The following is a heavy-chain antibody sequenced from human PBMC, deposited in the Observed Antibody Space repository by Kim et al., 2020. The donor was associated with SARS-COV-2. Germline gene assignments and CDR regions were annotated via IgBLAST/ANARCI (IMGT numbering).Heavy chain of an antibody. D-gene: IGHD5-18*01. Sequence: ASVKVSCKASGYTFTSYGISWVRQAPGQGLEWMGWISAYNGNTNYAQKLQGRVTMTTDTSTSTAYMELRSLRSDDTAVYYCARAGLGYSYGHAVDYWGQGTLVTVSS. CDR3: ARAGLGYSYGHAVDY. CDR1: GYTFTSYG. J-gene: IGHJ4*02. V-gene: IGHV1-18*04. CDR2: ISAYNGNT.